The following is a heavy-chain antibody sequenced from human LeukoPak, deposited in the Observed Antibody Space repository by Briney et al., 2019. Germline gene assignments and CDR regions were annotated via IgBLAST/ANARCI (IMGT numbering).Heavy chain of an antibody. Sequence: ASVKVSCKASGGTFSSYAISWVRQAPGQGLEWMGGIIPIFGTANYAQKFQGRVTITADESTSTAYMELSSLRSDDTAVYYCAREREYSSSWYANWFDPWGQGTLVTVSS. J-gene: IGHJ5*02. D-gene: IGHD6-13*01. CDR2: IIPIFGTA. V-gene: IGHV1-69*13. CDR3: AREREYSSSWYANWFDP. CDR1: GGTFSSYA.